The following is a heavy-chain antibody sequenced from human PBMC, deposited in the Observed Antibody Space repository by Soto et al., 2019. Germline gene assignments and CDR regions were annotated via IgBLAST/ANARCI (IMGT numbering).Heavy chain of an antibody. V-gene: IGHV4-30-2*01. J-gene: IGHJ2*01. Sequence: QLQLQESGSGLVKPSQTLSLTCAVSGGSISSGGYSWSWIRQPPGKGLEWIGYIYHSVSTYYNPSLKNRVTISVDRSKNQFALKLSYVNAAYTAVYYCAKVSYDSRERYFDLWGRGTLVPVYS. D-gene: IGHD3-22*01. CDR2: IYHSVST. CDR1: GGSISSGGYS. CDR3: AKVSYDSRERYFDL.